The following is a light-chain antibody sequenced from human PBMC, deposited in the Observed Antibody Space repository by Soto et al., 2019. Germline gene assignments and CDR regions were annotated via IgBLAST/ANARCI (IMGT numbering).Light chain of an antibody. CDR3: SSYAGSNNFGV. CDR1: SSDVGGYNY. V-gene: IGLV2-8*01. CDR2: EVS. J-gene: IGLJ2*01. Sequence: QSALTQPPSASGSPGQSVTISCTGTSSDVGGYNYVSWYQQHPGKAPKLMIYEVSKRPSGVPDRFSGSKSGNTASLTVSGLQAEDEADYYCSSYAGSNNFGVFGGGTKGTVL.